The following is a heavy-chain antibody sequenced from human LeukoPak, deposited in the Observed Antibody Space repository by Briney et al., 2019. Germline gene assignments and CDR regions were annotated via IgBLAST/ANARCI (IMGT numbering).Heavy chain of an antibody. V-gene: IGHV3-21*01. J-gene: IGHJ4*02. CDR1: GFTFSSYS. CDR3: ASWSGIAAAGQTFYYFDY. Sequence: PGGPLRLSCAASGFTFSSYSMNWVRQAPGKGLEWVSSISSSSSYIYYADSVKGRFTISRDNAKNSLYLQMNSLRAEDTAVYYCASWSGIAAAGQTFYYFDYWGQGTLVTVSS. D-gene: IGHD6-13*01. CDR2: ISSSSSYI.